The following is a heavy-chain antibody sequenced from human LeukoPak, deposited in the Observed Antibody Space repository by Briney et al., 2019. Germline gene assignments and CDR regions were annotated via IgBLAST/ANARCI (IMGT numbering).Heavy chain of an antibody. CDR1: GYTFTGYY. D-gene: IGHD2-15*01. V-gene: IGHV1-8*02. CDR3: ARAYCSGGSCYFLYFDY. Sequence: ASVKVSCKASGYTFTGYYMHWVRQAPGQGLEWMGWMNPNSGNTGYAQKFQGRVTMTRNTSISTAYMELSSLRSEDTAVYYCARAYCSGGSCYFLYFDYWGQGTLVTVSS. CDR2: MNPNSGNT. J-gene: IGHJ4*02.